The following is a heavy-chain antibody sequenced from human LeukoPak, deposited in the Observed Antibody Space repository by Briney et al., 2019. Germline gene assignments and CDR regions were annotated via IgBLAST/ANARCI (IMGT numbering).Heavy chain of an antibody. V-gene: IGHV4-31*03. D-gene: IGHD3-16*01. CDR3: ARWGDPPPGIFDY. Sequence: PSETLSLTCSVSGGSISSGGYFWSWIRQPPGKGLEWIGYIYYSGSTYYNPSLKSRVTISVDTSKNQFSLKLSSVTAADTAVYYCARWGDPPPGIFDYWGQGTLVTVSS. CDR1: GGSISSGGYF. CDR2: IYYSGST. J-gene: IGHJ4*02.